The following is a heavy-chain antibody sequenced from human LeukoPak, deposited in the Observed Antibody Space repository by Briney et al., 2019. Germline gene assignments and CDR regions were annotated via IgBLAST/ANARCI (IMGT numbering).Heavy chain of an antibody. CDR1: GITLSNYG. V-gene: IGHV3-23*01. CDR3: AKRGIVIRAVIMIGLHKEAYYFDY. J-gene: IGHJ4*02. D-gene: IGHD3-10*01. Sequence: AGGSLRLSCVVSGITLSNYGMSWARQAPGKGLEWVSGISERGGSTNYADSVKGRFIISRDASKNTVYLQMNSLRVEDTAVYFCAKRGIVIRAVIMIGLHKEAYYFDYWGQGILVTVSS. CDR2: ISERGGST.